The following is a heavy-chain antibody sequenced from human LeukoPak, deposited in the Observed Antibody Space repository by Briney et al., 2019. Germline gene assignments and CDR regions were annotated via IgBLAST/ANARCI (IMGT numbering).Heavy chain of an antibody. CDR3: ARLNYYYGMDV. CDR1: GGSISSSSYY. J-gene: IGHJ6*02. V-gene: IGHV4-39*01. Sequence: SETLSLTCTVSGGSISSSSYYWGWTRQPPGKGLEWIGSIYYSGSTYYNPSLKSRVTISVDTSKNQFSLKLSSVTAADTAVYYCARLNYYYGMDVWGQGTTVTVSS. CDR2: IYYSGST.